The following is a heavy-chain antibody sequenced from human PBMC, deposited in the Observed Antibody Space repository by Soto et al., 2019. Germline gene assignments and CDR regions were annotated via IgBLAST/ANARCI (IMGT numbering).Heavy chain of an antibody. Sequence: EVQLGESGGGLVQPGESLKLSCAASGFTLSGSAVHWVRQASGKGLEWVGRIRSKTHNYATDYIASVKGRFTMSRDDSNDTAYLQMNGLKSDDTAVYYCTRSGGSYSFGYWGQGTLVTVSS. V-gene: IGHV3-73*02. J-gene: IGHJ4*02. D-gene: IGHD1-26*01. CDR3: TRSGGSYSFGY. CDR2: IRSKTHNYAT. CDR1: GFTLSGSA.